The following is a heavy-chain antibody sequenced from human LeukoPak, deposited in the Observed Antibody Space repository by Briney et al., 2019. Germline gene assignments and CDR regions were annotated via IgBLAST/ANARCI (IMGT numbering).Heavy chain of an antibody. CDR2: ISGSGAGT. J-gene: IGHJ4*02. V-gene: IGHV3-23*01. CDR3: ARSYSSSRGTFDY. CDR1: GFPFSSYA. D-gene: IGHD6-6*01. Sequence: GGFLRLSCAASGFPFSSYAMSWVRQAPGKGLEWVSGISGSGAGTYYADSVKGRFTISRDNAKNSLYLQMNSLRAEDTAVYYCARSYSSSRGTFDYWGQGTLVTVSS.